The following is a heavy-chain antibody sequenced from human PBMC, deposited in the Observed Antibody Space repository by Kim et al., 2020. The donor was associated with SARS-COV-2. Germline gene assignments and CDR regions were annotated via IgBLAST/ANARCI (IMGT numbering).Heavy chain of an antibody. Sequence: YYADSVKGRFTISRDNVKNSLYLQMNSLRDGDTAVYYCARDYYDTTSIAFWGQGTTVTVSS. J-gene: IGHJ3*01. CDR3: ARDYYDTTSIAF. V-gene: IGHV3-48*02. D-gene: IGHD3-22*01.